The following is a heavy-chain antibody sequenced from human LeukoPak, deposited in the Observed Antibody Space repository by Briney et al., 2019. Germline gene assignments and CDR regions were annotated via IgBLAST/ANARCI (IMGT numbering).Heavy chain of an antibody. CDR1: LHSSTNYW. V-gene: IGHV5-51*06. Sequence: GESLKISCKAALHSSTNYWIAWVRQMAGKGLEYMGSTPPDASDIRYSPSFQGHVTISADKSIRTAYLQWSSLKTSDTATYYCAIATIRGDRYFDYWGPGALVTVSS. CDR3: AIATIRGDRYFDY. J-gene: IGHJ4*02. D-gene: IGHD3-10*01. CDR2: TPPDASDI.